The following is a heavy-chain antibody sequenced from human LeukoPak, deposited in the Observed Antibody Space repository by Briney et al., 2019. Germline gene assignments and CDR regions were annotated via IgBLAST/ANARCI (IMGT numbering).Heavy chain of an antibody. Sequence: SETLSLTCAVYGGSFSGYYWSWIRQPPGKGLEWIWEINHSGSTNYNPSLKSRVTISVDTSKNQFSLNLSSVTAADTAVYYCARARVTTVTTGSPFDYWGQGTLVTVSS. D-gene: IGHD4-17*01. CDR1: GGSFSGYY. CDR2: INHSGST. CDR3: ARARVTTVTTGSPFDY. J-gene: IGHJ4*02. V-gene: IGHV4-34*01.